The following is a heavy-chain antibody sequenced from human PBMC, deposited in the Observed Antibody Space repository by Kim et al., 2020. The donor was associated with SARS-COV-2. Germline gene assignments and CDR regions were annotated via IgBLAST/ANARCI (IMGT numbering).Heavy chain of an antibody. D-gene: IGHD6-13*01. Sequence: GGSLRLSCAASGFSFSSYAMHWVRQAPGKGLEWVAVISYDGTNKYYAESVKGRFTISRDNSKNTLYLQMNSLRVEDTAVYYCASLTGYSSSWPFDYWGQGTLVTVSS. J-gene: IGHJ4*02. V-gene: IGHV3-33*05. CDR1: GFSFSSYA. CDR3: ASLTGYSSSWPFDY. CDR2: ISYDGTNK.